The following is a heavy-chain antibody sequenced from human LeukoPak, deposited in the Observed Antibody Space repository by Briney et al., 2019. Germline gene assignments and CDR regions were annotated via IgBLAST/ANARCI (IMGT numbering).Heavy chain of an antibody. D-gene: IGHD3-22*01. V-gene: IGHV3-11*03. CDR3: ARSLHYSSGASDF. CDR1: GFTFSDYY. Sequence: GAPLRLSCAASGFTFSDYYMSWIRQAPGKGLEWLSYISSSSAYANYADSVKGRFTISGDNAKKSLYLQMSSLRADDTAVYYCARSLHYSSGASDFWGQGTLVTGSS. J-gene: IGHJ4*02. CDR2: ISSSSAYA.